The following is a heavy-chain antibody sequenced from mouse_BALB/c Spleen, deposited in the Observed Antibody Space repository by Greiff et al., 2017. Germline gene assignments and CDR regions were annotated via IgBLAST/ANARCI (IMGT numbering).Heavy chain of an antibody. CDR3: AREGDYGNLAWFAY. V-gene: IGHV2-6-7*01. CDR1: GFSLTGYG. Sequence: VMLVESGPGLVAPSQSLSITCTVSGFSLTGYGVNWVRQPPGKGLEWLGMIWGDGSTDYNSALKSRLSISKDNSKSQVFLKMNSLQTDDTARYYCAREGDYGNLAWFAYWGQGTLVTVSA. CDR2: IWGDGST. D-gene: IGHD2-1*01. J-gene: IGHJ3*01.